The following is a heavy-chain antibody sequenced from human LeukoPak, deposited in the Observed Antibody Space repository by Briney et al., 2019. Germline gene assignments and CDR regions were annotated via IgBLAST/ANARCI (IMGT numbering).Heavy chain of an antibody. CDR3: ARGFWAPHYPYYYYMDV. J-gene: IGHJ6*03. D-gene: IGHD3-16*01. CDR2: IIPIFGTA. CDR1: GGTFSSYA. V-gene: IGHV1-69*05. Sequence: ASVKVSCKASGGTFSSYAISWVRQAPGQGLEWMGGIIPIFGTANYAQKFQGRVTITRNTSISTAYMELSSLRSEDTAVYYCARGFWAPHYPYYYYMDVWGKGTTVTVSS.